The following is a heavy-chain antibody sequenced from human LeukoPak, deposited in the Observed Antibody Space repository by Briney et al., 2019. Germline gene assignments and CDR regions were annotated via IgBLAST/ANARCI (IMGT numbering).Heavy chain of an antibody. Sequence: PGGSLRLSCTVSGFSFGSEAMSWVRQAPGRGLEWVSSISPAGGTTYYADSVKGRFTISRDNSKNTLYVQMSSLRVEDTAVYYCARDSPRLSYWGQGTLVTVSS. CDR1: GFSFGSEA. CDR2: ISPAGGTT. V-gene: IGHV3-23*01. J-gene: IGHJ4*02. CDR3: ARDSPRLSY.